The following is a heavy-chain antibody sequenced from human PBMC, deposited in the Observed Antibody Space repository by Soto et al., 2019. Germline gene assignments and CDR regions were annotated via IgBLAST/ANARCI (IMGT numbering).Heavy chain of an antibody. V-gene: IGHV1-18*01. J-gene: IGHJ5*02. D-gene: IGHD2-2*01. CDR2: ISAYNGNT. Sequence: QVQLVQSGAEVKKPGASVKVSCKASVYTFTSYGITWVRQAPGQGLEWMGWISAYNGNTSNAQKPQGRVTMTTGTSTSTSYMELKSLIYDDTAVYYCARDLQRVPAAINWFDPWGQGTLVTVSS. CDR1: VYTFTSYG. CDR3: ARDLQRVPAAINWFDP.